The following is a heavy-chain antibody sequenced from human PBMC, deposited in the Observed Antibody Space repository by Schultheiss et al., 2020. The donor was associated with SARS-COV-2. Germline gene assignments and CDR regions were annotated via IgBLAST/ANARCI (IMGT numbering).Heavy chain of an antibody. V-gene: IGHV1-69*13. CDR2: IIPIFGTA. CDR3: ARDLSKWFGESNWFDP. D-gene: IGHD3-10*01. CDR1: GGTFSSYA. Sequence: SVKVSCKASGGTFSSYAISWVRQAPGQGLEWMGGIIPIFGTANYAQKFQGRVTITADESTSTAYMELSSLRSEDTAVYYCARDLSKWFGESNWFDPWGQGTLVTVSS. J-gene: IGHJ5*02.